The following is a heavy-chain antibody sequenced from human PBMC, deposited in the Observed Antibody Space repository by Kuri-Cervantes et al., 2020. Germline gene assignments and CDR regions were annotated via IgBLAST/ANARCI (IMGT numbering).Heavy chain of an antibody. D-gene: IGHD4/OR15-4a*01. Sequence: GESLKISCAASGFTFSSYGMHWVRQAPGKGLEWVAVIWYDGSNKYYADSVKGRFTISRDNSKNTLYLQMNSLRAEDTAVYYGARAASAGHVDYWGQGTLVTVSS. CDR2: IWYDGSNK. CDR1: GFTFSSYG. J-gene: IGHJ4*02. CDR3: ARAASAGHVDY. V-gene: IGHV3-33*01.